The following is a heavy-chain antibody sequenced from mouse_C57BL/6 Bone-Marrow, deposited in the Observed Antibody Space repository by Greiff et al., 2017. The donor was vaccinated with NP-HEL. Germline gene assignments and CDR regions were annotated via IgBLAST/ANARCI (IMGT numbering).Heavy chain of an antibody. V-gene: IGHV1-15*01. CDR1: GYTFTDYE. D-gene: IGHD1-1*01. Sequence: QVQLQQSGAELVRPGASVTLSCKASGYTFTDYEMHWVKQTPVHGLEWIGAIDPETGGTAYNQKFKGKAILTADKSSSTAYMELRSLTSEDSAVYYCTTYYYGSSYEEYFDYWGQGTTLTVSS. CDR3: TTYYYGSSYEEYFDY. CDR2: IDPETGGT. J-gene: IGHJ2*01.